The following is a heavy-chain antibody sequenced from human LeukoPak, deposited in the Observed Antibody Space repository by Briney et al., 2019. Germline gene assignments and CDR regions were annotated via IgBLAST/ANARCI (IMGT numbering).Heavy chain of an antibody. Sequence: ASVKVSCKASGGTFSSYAISWVRQAPGQGLEWMGGIIPIFGTANYAQKFQGRVTITADKSTSTAYMELRSLRSDDTAVYYCARTEYGSGSYWQDDGEMATFDYWGQGTLVTVSS. V-gene: IGHV1-69*06. CDR1: GGTFSSYA. J-gene: IGHJ4*02. CDR3: ARTEYGSGSYWQDDGEMATFDY. CDR2: IIPIFGTA. D-gene: IGHD3-10*01.